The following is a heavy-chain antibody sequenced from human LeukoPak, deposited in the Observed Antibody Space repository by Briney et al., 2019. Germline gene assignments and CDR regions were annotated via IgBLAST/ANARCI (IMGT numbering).Heavy chain of an antibody. V-gene: IGHV1-69*13. CDR2: IIPIFGTA. Sequence: SVKVSCKASGGTFSSYAISWVRQAPGQGLEWMGGIIPIFGTANYAQKFQGRVTITADGSTSTAYMELSSLRSEDTAVYYCARASAAWVYDSSGYYYSWGQGTLVTVSS. J-gene: IGHJ4*02. D-gene: IGHD3-22*01. CDR3: ARASAAWVYDSSGYYYS. CDR1: GGTFSSYA.